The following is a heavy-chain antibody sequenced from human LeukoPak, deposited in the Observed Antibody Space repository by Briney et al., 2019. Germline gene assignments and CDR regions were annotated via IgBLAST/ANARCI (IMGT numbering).Heavy chain of an antibody. J-gene: IGHJ6*02. V-gene: IGHV1-8*02. CDR2: MNPNSGNT. D-gene: IGHD1-1*01. CDR3: ARVPGDLVGYSYYGMDV. Sequence: ASVKVSCKASGYTFTSYCMHWVRQATGQGLEWMGWMNPNSGNTGYAQKFQGRVTMTRNTSISTAYMELSSLRSEDTAVYYCARVPGDLVGYSYYGMDVWGQGTTVTVSS. CDR1: GYTFTSYC.